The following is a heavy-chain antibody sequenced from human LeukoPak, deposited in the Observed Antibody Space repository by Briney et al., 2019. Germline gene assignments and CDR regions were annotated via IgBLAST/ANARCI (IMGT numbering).Heavy chain of an antibody. CDR3: ARPIDGDYVAFDI. J-gene: IGHJ3*02. V-gene: IGHV4-39*01. Sequence: GSLRLSCAASGFTFSNYWMSWVRQAPGKGLEWIGSIYYSGSTYYNPSLKSRVTISVDTSKNQFSLKLSSVTAADTAVYYCARPIDGDYVAFDIWGQGTMVTVSS. CDR2: IYYSGST. D-gene: IGHD4-17*01. CDR1: GFTFSNYW.